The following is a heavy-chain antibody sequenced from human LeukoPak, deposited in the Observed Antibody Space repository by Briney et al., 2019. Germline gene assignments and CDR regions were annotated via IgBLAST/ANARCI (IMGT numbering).Heavy chain of an antibody. CDR3: AHPYSSSWYYFDY. CDR1: GGTFSSYA. Sequence: SVKVSCKASGGTFSSYAISWVRQAPRQGLEWMGGIIPIFGTANYAQKFQGRVTITADKSTSTAYMELSSLRSEDTAVYYCAHPYSSSWYYFDYWGQGTLVTVSS. D-gene: IGHD6-13*01. V-gene: IGHV1-69*06. J-gene: IGHJ4*02. CDR2: IIPIFGTA.